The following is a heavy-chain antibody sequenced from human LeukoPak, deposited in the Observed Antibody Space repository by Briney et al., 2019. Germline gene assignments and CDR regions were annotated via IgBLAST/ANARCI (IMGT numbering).Heavy chain of an antibody. D-gene: IGHD6-19*01. J-gene: IGHJ3*02. CDR2: IRNKASSYTT. CDR3: ARWGRRLTPGIAVAGTVGDAFDI. V-gene: IGHV3-72*01. CDR1: GFTFSSYA. Sequence: GGSLRLSCAASGFTFSSYAMSWVRQAPGKGLEWVGRIRNKASSYTTSYAASVKGRFTISRDDSKNSLYLQINSLKTEDTTVYYCARWGRRLTPGIAVAGTVGDAFDIWGQGTMVTVSS.